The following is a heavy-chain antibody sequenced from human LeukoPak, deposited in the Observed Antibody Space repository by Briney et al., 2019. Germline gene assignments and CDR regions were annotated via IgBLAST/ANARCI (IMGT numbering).Heavy chain of an antibody. V-gene: IGHV3-21*01. Sequence: GGSLRLSCAASGFTFSSYSMNWVRQAPGKGLEWVSSISSSSSYIYYADSVKGRFTISRDNSKNTLYLQMNSLRAEDTAVYYCARVVVTAISDAFDIWGQGTMVTVSS. CDR2: ISSSSSYI. J-gene: IGHJ3*02. CDR3: ARVVVTAISDAFDI. CDR1: GFTFSSYS. D-gene: IGHD2-21*02.